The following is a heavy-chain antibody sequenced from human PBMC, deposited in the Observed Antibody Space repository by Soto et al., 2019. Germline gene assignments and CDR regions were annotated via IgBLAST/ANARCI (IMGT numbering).Heavy chain of an antibody. D-gene: IGHD3-22*01. Sequence: PGGSLRLSCAASGFTLRSYWMSWVRQAPGKGLEWLATIKTDASEKKYVDSVKGRFTVSRDNAKNSLYLQMDSLRVEDTALYFCARWSFSNGYYYFDPWGRGTLVTVSS. CDR2: IKTDASEK. V-gene: IGHV3-7*03. CDR1: GFTLRSYW. J-gene: IGHJ5*02. CDR3: ARWSFSNGYYYFDP.